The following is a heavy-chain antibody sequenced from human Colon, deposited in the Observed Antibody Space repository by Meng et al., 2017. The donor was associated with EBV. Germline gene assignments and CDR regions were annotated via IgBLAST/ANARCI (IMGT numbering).Heavy chain of an antibody. CDR1: GVSISSNIR. D-gene: IGHD1-26*01. J-gene: IGHJ4*02. V-gene: IGHV4-4*02. CDR2: IDDSGST. Sequence: QVQLQESGPGLLKPSGTLPLTCGVSGVSISSNIRWTWVRQPPGKGLEWIGDIDDSGSTNYNPSLNSRISISLDKSKNHFSLKVNSVTAADTAVYYCARGKQDAWELLAYWGQGALVTGSS. CDR3: ARGKQDAWELLAY.